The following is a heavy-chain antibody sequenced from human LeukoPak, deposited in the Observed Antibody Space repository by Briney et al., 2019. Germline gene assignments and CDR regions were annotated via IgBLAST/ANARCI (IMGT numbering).Heavy chain of an antibody. CDR3: ARVKQDGDYEGWFDP. CDR2: ISAYNGNT. D-gene: IGHD4-17*01. V-gene: IGHV1-18*01. J-gene: IGHJ5*02. CDR1: GYTFTSYG. Sequence: GASVKVSCKASGYTFTSYGISWVRQAPGQGLEWMGWISAYNGNTNYAQKLQGRVTMTTDTSTSTAYMELRSLRSDDTAVYYCARVKQDGDYEGWFDPWGQGTPVTVSS.